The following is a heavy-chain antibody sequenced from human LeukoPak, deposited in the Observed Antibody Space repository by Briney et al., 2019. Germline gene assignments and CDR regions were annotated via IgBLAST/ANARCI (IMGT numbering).Heavy chain of an antibody. J-gene: IGHJ4*02. CDR2: ISDSGGST. CDR3: AKRGVVIRVILVGFHKEAYYFDS. V-gene: IGHV3-23*01. CDR1: GLTLSNYG. D-gene: IGHD3-22*01. Sequence: PGGSLRLSCAVSGLTLSNYGMTWVRQAPGKGLEWVAGISDSGGSTNYADSVKGRFTISRDNPKNTLYLQMNSPRAEDTAVYFCAKRGVVIRVILVGFHKEAYYFDSWGQGALVTVSS.